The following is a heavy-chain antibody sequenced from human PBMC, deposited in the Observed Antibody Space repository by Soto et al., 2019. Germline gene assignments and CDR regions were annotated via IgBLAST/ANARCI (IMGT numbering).Heavy chain of an antibody. Sequence: PGGSLRLSCAASGFTFSSYGMHWVRQAPGKGLEWVAVISYDGSNKYYADSVKGRFTISRDNSKNTLYLQMNSLRAEDTAVYYCAKVSTVTTYYFDYWGQGTLVTVSS. D-gene: IGHD4-17*01. J-gene: IGHJ4*02. CDR3: AKVSTVTTYYFDY. V-gene: IGHV3-30*18. CDR2: ISYDGSNK. CDR1: GFTFSSYG.